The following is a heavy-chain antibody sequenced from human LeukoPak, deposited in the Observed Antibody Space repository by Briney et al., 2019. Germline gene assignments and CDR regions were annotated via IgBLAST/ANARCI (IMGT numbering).Heavy chain of an antibody. J-gene: IGHJ4*02. CDR2: ITWDGGNI. CDR3: AKGYTFHGVAHDSGYFDY. Sequence: GRSLRLPCVTSGFTFGDYTMHWVRQVPGKGLEWLSGITWDGGNIAYADSVKGRVTISRDNAKSSLYLQMNSLRNEDMAFYFCAKGYTFHGVAHDSGYFDYWGQGTLVTVSS. CDR1: GFTFGDYT. D-gene: IGHD3-3*01. V-gene: IGHV3-9*03.